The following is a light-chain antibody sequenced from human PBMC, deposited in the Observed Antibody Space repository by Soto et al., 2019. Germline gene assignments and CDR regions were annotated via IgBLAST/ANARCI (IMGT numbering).Light chain of an antibody. CDR2: QAS. Sequence: DIHMTQSPSTLSASVGDRVTITCRPSQSITPWLAWYQQKPGKVPKLLIYQASSLESGVPLRFSGSAYGTEFTLTITSLQPDDFATYYCQHYNRYSATFGQGTKVDIK. CDR1: QSITPW. CDR3: QHYNRYSAT. V-gene: IGKV1-5*03. J-gene: IGKJ1*01.